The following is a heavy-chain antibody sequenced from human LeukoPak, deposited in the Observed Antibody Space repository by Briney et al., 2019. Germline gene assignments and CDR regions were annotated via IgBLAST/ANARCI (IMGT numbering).Heavy chain of an antibody. Sequence: ASVKVSCKASGGTFSSYAVSWVRQAPGQGLEWMGGIIPIFGTANYAQKFQGRVTITADESTSTAYMELSSLRSEDTAVYYCASSYSSSSGDYYWGQGTLVTVSS. CDR1: GGTFSSYA. V-gene: IGHV1-69*13. CDR2: IIPIFGTA. CDR3: ASSYSSSSGDYY. J-gene: IGHJ4*02. D-gene: IGHD6-6*01.